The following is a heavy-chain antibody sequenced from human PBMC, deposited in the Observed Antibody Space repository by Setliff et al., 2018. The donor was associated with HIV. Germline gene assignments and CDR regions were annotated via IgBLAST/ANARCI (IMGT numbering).Heavy chain of an antibody. J-gene: IGHJ4*02. CDR3: AREPTVTSRSGYLDY. CDR2: IYHSEYT. D-gene: IGHD4-17*01. V-gene: IGHV4-4*02. Sequence: PSETLSLTCAVSGGSISSDNWWTWVRQPPGKGLEWIGEIYHSEYTNYNASLKSRVTISVDTSKNQFSLKLSSVTAADTAVYYCAREPTVTSRSGYLDYWGQGTLVTVSS. CDR1: GGSISSDNW.